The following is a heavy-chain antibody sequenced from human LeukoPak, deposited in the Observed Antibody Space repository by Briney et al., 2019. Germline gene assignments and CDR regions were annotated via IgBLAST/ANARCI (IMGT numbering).Heavy chain of an antibody. V-gene: IGHV1-18*01. CDR2: ISAYNGNT. CDR1: GYTFTSYG. CDR3: ARVSLYYYYMDV. Sequence: ASVTVSCKASGYTFTSYGISWVRQAPGQGLEGMGWISAYNGNTNYAQNLQGRVTMTTDTSTSTAYTELRSLRSDDPAVYYCARVSLYYYYMDVCGKGTTVTVSS. J-gene: IGHJ6*03.